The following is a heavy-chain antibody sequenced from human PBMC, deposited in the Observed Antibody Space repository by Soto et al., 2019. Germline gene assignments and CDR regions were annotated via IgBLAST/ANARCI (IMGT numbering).Heavy chain of an antibody. J-gene: IGHJ6*02. CDR2: ISSSSSYI. V-gene: IGHV3-21*01. CDR1: GFTFSSYS. D-gene: IGHD6-6*01. Sequence: PGGSLRLSCAASGFTFSSYSMNWVRQAPGKGLEWVSSISSSSSYIYYADSVKGRFTISRDNAKNSLYLQMNSLRAEDTAVYYCARDRIAARPLYYYGMDVWGQGTTVTVSS. CDR3: ARDRIAARPLYYYGMDV.